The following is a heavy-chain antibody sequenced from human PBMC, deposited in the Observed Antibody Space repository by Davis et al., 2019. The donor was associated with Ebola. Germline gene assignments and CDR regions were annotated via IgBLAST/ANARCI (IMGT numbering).Heavy chain of an antibody. V-gene: IGHV4-39*01. J-gene: IGHJ4*02. D-gene: IGHD3-3*01. CDR1: GGSISSSSYY. CDR3: ATLFLEWLF. CDR2: IYYSGST. Sequence: SETLSLTCTVSGGSISSSSYYWGWIRQPPGKGLEWIESIYYSGSTYYNPSLKSRVTISVDTSKNQFSLKLSSVTAADTAVYYCATLFLEWLFWGQGTLVTVSS.